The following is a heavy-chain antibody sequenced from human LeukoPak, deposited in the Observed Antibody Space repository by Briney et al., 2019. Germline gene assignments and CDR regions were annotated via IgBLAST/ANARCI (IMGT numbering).Heavy chain of an antibody. CDR3: ARKIVATLGDPYYYYYYGMDV. CDR2: INAGNGNT. V-gene: IGHV1-3*01. D-gene: IGHD5-12*01. CDR1: GYTFTSYA. Sequence: GASVKVSCKASGYTFTSYAMHWVRQAPGQRLEWMGWINAGNGNTKYSQKFQGRVTITRDTSASTAYMELSSLGSEDTAVYYCARKIVATLGDPYYYYYYGMDVWGQGTTVTVSS. J-gene: IGHJ6*02.